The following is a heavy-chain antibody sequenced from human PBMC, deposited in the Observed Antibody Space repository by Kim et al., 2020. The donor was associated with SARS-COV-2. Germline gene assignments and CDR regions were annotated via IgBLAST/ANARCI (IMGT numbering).Heavy chain of an antibody. CDR1: GFTFSSYS. V-gene: IGHV3-21*01. Sequence: GGSLRLSCAASGFTFSSYSMNWVRQAPGKGLEWVSSISSSSSYIYYADSVKGRFTISGDNAKNSLYLQMNSLRAEDTAVYYCASGQQLVLFDYWGQGTLVTVSS. CDR2: ISSSSSYI. J-gene: IGHJ4*02. CDR3: ASGQQLVLFDY. D-gene: IGHD6-13*01.